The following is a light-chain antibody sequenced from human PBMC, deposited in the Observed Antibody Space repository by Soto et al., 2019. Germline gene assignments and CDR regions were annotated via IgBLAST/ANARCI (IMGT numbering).Light chain of an antibody. CDR2: GAS. CDR1: QSVGSTY. V-gene: IGKV3-20*01. J-gene: IGKJ1*01. CDR3: QKYGDSPWT. Sequence: EIVLTQSPGTLSFSPLEIATLSFSSSQSVGSTYLAWYHQKPGQAPRLLIYGASSRATGIPDRFSGSGSGTAFTLTISRLEPEDFAVYYCQKYGDSPWTFGQGTKVDIK.